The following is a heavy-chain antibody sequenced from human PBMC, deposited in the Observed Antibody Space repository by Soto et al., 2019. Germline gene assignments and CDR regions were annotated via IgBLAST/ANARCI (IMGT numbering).Heavy chain of an antibody. J-gene: IGHJ4*02. CDR3: ARARSALTY. Sequence: QVQLVESGGGVVQPGRSLRLSCAASGFTFSSYAMHWVRQAPGKGLEWVAVISYDGSNKYYADSVKGRFTISRDNSKNTLYLQMNSLRAEDTAVYYCARARSALTYWGQGTLVTVSS. V-gene: IGHV3-30-3*01. CDR1: GFTFSSYA. D-gene: IGHD3-9*01. CDR2: ISYDGSNK.